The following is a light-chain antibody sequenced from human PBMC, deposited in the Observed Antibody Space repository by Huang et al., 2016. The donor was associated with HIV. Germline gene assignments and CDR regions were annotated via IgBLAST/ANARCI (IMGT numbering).Light chain of an antibody. CDR1: QSITTY. CDR2: AAS. Sequence: DIQMTQSPSSLSASVGDRVTITCRASQSITTYLNWYRQRPGEAPQLLIYAASSLQSGGPSRFSGSRSGTDFTLTISTLQPEDFATYFCQQMHSIPWTFGQGTKVEIK. CDR3: QQMHSIPWT. V-gene: IGKV1-39*01. J-gene: IGKJ1*01.